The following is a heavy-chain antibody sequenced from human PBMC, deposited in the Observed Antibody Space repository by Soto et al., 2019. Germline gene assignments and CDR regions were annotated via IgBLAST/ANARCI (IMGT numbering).Heavy chain of an antibody. J-gene: IGHJ6*02. CDR2: IYYSGST. CDR1: GGSISSSSYY. V-gene: IGHV4-39*07. Sequence: SETLSLTCTVSGGSISSSSYYWGWIRQPPGKGLEWIGSIYYSGSTYYSPSFQGQVTISGDKSISTAYLQWSSLRASDTAMYFCARQLTYGSGWYNYGMDVWGQGTTVTVSS. D-gene: IGHD6-19*01. CDR3: ARQLTYGSGWYNYGMDV.